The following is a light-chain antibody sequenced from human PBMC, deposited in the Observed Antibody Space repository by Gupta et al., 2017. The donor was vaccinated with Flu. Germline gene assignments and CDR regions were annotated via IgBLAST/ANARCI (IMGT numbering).Light chain of an antibody. V-gene: IGLV2-11*01. CDR3: CTFACSSSLWV. J-gene: IGLJ3*02. CDR1: DVGGDIY. CDR2: EVS. Sequence: DVGGDIYVPWYQQPQDEAPQLMIYEVSRRPTGIPDRFSGSKSGNTAALTISRVQAEDEADYYCCTFACSSSLWVFGGGTKLTVL.